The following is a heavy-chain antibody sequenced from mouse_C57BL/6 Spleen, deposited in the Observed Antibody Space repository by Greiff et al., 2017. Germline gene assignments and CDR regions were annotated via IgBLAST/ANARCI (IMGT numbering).Heavy chain of an antibody. D-gene: IGHD1-1*01. CDR2: IHPNSGST. CDR1: GYTFTSYW. J-gene: IGHJ4*01. CDR3: ARDPYYYGSSPGAMDY. Sequence: VQLQQPGAELVKPGASVKLSCKASGYTFTSYWMHWVKQRPGQGLEWIGMIHPNSGSTNYNEKFKSKATLTVDKSSSTAYMQLSSLTSEDSAVYYCARDPYYYGSSPGAMDYWGQGTSVTVSS. V-gene: IGHV1-64*01.